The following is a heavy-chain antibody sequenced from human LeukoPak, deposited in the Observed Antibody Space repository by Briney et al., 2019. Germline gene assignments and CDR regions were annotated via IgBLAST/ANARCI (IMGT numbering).Heavy chain of an antibody. CDR2: ISSSASIR. Sequence: GGSLRLSCAASGFTLSEYYVGWIRQAPGKGLDWVSYISSSASIRYYADSVTGRFSISRDNAKNSLYLQMNSLRSEDTAVYYCARAVYYDILTGLPGFDYWGQGTLVTVSS. CDR3: ARAVYYDILTGLPGFDY. D-gene: IGHD3-9*01. J-gene: IGHJ4*02. CDR1: GFTLSEYY. V-gene: IGHV3-11*04.